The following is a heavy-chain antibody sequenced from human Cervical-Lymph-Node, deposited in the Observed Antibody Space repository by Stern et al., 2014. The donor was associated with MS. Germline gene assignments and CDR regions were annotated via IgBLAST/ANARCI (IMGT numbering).Heavy chain of an antibody. D-gene: IGHD3-22*01. CDR3: ARVAYFASSGYYYGGFDF. CDR2: IIPIFGTT. J-gene: IGHJ4*02. V-gene: IGHV1-69*01. Sequence: VQLVESGAEVKKPGSSVKVSCKASGGTFSSYAINWVRQAPGQGLEWMGGIIPIFGTTNYAQKFQVRVTITADESTSTAYMELSSLRSEDTAVYYCARVAYFASSGYYYGGFDFWGQGTLVTVSS. CDR1: GGTFSSYA.